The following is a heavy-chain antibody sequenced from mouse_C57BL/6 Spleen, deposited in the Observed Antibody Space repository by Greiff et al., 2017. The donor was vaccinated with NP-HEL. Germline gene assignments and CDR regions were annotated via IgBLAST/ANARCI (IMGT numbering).Heavy chain of an antibody. J-gene: IGHJ3*01. CDR3: ARGGYDPFAY. D-gene: IGHD2-2*01. V-gene: IGHV1-69*01. CDR1: GYTFTSYW. Sequence: QVQLKQPGAELVMPGASVKLSCKASGYTFTSYWMHWVKQRPGQGLEWIGEIDPSDSYTNYNQKFKGKSTLTVDKSYSTAYMQLSSLTSEDSAVYYCARGGYDPFAYWGQGTLVTVSA. CDR2: IDPSDSYT.